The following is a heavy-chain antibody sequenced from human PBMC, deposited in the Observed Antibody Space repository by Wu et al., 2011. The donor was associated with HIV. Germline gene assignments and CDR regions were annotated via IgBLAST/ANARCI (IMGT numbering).Heavy chain of an antibody. J-gene: IGHJ6*03. D-gene: IGHD3-10*01. Sequence: QVQLVQSGAEVKKPGSSVKVSCKASGGTFTSYAVSWVRLTPGQGLEWMGRIIPMFDTANYAQNFQSRLTITADKSTTTAYMELRSLRFDDTAVYYCARDRHPMVGPWYYYYYMDVWGKGTTVTVSS. V-gene: IGHV1-69*06. CDR3: ARDRHPMVGPWYYYYYMDV. CDR2: IIPMFDTA. CDR1: GGTFTSYA.